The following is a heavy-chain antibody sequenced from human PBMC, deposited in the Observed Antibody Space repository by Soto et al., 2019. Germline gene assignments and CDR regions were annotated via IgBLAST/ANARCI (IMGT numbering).Heavy chain of an antibody. V-gene: IGHV1-69*13. Sequence: GASVKVSCKASGDTLSHYGVSWVRQVPGEGLEWMGGTTAILGTRDYAQKFQGRMTITSDESTTTSYMELNSLTSDDTAVYYCAAGDSSDTGDHWGQGTLVTVSS. D-gene: IGHD5-18*01. J-gene: IGHJ4*02. CDR2: TTAILGTR. CDR1: GDTLSHYG. CDR3: AAGDSSDTGDH.